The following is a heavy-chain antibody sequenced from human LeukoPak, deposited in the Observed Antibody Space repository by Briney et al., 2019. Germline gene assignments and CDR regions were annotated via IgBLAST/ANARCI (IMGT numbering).Heavy chain of an antibody. CDR1: GGSISSGGYS. J-gene: IGHJ4*02. CDR2: IYHSGST. V-gene: IGHV4-30-2*01. CDR3: ARIPSSGCHDY. Sequence: SQTLSLTCAVSGGSISSGGYSWSWIRQPPGKGLEWIGYIYHSGSTYYNPSLKSRVTISVDRSKNQFSLKLSSVTAADTAVYYCARIPSSGCHDYWGQGTLVTVSS. D-gene: IGHD6-19*01.